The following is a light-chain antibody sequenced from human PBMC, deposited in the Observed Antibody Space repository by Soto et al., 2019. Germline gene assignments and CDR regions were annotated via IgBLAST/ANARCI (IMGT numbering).Light chain of an antibody. CDR3: QQYDNLPLT. V-gene: IGKV1-33*01. J-gene: IGKJ3*01. CDR1: QDISNY. CDR2: DAS. Sequence: DIQMTQPPSSLSASVGDRVTITCQASQDISNYLNWYQKKPGKAPKLLIYDASNLETGVPSRFSGSGSGTDFTFTISSLQPEDIATYYCQQYDNLPLTFGPGTKVDIK.